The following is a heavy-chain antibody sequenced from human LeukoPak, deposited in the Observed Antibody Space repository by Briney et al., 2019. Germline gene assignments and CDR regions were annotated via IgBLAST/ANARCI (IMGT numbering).Heavy chain of an antibody. Sequence: PGRSLRLSCAASGFTFSSYGMHWVRQASGKGLEWVAVISYDGSNKYYADSVKGRFTISRDNSKNTLYLQMNSLRAEDTAVYYCAKDLSSYGDYPENFDYWGQGTLVTVSS. CDR3: AKDLSSYGDYPENFDY. D-gene: IGHD4-17*01. J-gene: IGHJ4*02. CDR2: ISYDGSNK. CDR1: GFTFSSYG. V-gene: IGHV3-30*18.